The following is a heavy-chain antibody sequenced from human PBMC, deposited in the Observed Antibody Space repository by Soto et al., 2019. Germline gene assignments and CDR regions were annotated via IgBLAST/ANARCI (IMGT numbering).Heavy chain of an antibody. CDR2: TYYSGST. D-gene: IGHD3-10*01. V-gene: IGHV4-39*01. CDR1: GCSISSSSYY. CDR3: ARLGRKDVGGFDP. J-gene: IGHJ5*02. Sequence: KTSETLSLTCPVSGCSISSSSYYWGWIRQPPGKGLEWIGSTYYSGSTYYNPSLKSRVTISVDTSKNQFSLKLSSVTAADTAVYYCARLGRKDVGGFDPWGQGTLVTVSS.